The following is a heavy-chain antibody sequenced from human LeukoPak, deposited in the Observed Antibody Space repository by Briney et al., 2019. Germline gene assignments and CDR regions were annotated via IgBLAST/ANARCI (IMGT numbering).Heavy chain of an antibody. Sequence: GGSLRLSCAASGFTFNNYAMSWVRRAPGKGLEWGSAISGSDAGTYYADSVKGRFTISRDNSKNTLYLQMNSLRAEDAAVYYCARGSGSYTRPVDCWGQGSLVTVSS. CDR1: GFTFNNYA. CDR3: ARGSGSYTRPVDC. J-gene: IGHJ4*02. CDR2: ISGSDAGT. D-gene: IGHD1-26*01. V-gene: IGHV3-23*01.